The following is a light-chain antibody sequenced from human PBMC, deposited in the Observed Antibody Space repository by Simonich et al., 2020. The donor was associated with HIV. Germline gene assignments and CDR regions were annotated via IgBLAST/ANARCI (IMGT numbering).Light chain of an antibody. Sequence: DIQMTKSPSTLSASVGDRVTITCRASQSISNWLAWYQQKPGKAPKLLIFTASSLKSGVPSRFSGSGSGTEFTLTISSLQPDDFATYYCQQYYSYWTFGQGTKVESK. CDR2: TAS. J-gene: IGKJ1*01. V-gene: IGKV1-5*01. CDR3: QQYYSYWT. CDR1: QSISNW.